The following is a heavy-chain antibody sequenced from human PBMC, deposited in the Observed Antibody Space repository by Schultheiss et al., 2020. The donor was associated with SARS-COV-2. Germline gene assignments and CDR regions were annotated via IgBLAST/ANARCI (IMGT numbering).Heavy chain of an antibody. V-gene: IGHV3-23*01. J-gene: IGHJ4*02. CDR3: AKDRYGDYGPYYFDY. CDR2: ISGSGGST. Sequence: GGSLRLSCAASGFTFSSYSMNWVRQAPGKGLEWVSGISGSGGSTYYADSVKGRFTISRDNSKNTLYLQMNSLRAEDTAVYYCAKDRYGDYGPYYFDYWGQGTLVTVSS. D-gene: IGHD4-17*01. CDR1: GFTFSSYS.